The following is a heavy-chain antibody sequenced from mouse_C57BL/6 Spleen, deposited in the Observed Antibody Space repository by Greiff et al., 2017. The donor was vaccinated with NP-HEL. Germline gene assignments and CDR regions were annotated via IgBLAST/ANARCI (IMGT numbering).Heavy chain of an antibody. CDR2: ISDGGSYT. D-gene: IGHD2-4*01. J-gene: IGHJ3*01. V-gene: IGHV5-4*01. CDR3: ARDYGDYDGWFAY. Sequence: EVMLVESGGGLVKPGGSLKLSCAASGFTFSSYAMSWVRQTPEKRLEWVATISDGGSYTYYPDNVKGRFTISRDNAKNNLYLQMSHLKSEDTAMYYCARDYGDYDGWFAYWGQGTLVTVSA. CDR1: GFTFSSYA.